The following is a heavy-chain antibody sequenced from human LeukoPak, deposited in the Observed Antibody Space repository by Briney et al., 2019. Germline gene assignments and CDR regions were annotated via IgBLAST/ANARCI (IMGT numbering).Heavy chain of an antibody. J-gene: IGHJ6*02. Sequence: GGSLGLSCAASGFTFSSYWMNWARQAPGKGLEWVASINHNGNVNYYVDSVKGRFTISRDNAKNSLYLQMSNLRAEDTAVYFCARGGGLDVWGQGATVAVSS. V-gene: IGHV3-7*03. CDR3: ARGGGLDV. CDR2: INHNGNVN. CDR1: GFTFSSYW. D-gene: IGHD3-16*01.